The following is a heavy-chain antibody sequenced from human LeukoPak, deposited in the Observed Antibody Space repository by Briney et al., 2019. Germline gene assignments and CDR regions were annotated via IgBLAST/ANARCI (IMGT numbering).Heavy chain of an antibody. CDR3: ARLLGYYYYDSSGYYYDY. D-gene: IGHD3-22*01. V-gene: IGHV4-61*05. CDR2: IYYSGST. CDR1: GGSISSSSYY. J-gene: IGHJ4*02. Sequence: SETLSLTCTVSGGSISSSSYYWSWIRQPPGKGLEWIGYIYYSGSTNYNPSLKSRVTISVDTSKNQFSLKLSSVTAADTAVYYCARLLGYYYYDSSGYYYDYWGQGTLVTVSS.